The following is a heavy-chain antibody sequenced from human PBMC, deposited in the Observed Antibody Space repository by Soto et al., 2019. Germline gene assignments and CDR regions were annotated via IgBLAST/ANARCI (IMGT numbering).Heavy chain of an antibody. J-gene: IGHJ4*01. CDR2: LHYSGTT. CDR3: ARHVEWEILYYFEH. V-gene: IGHV4-59*08. CDR1: GGTSSDYY. D-gene: IGHD1-26*01. Sequence: LQTLSLTCTFSGGTSSDYYCSRLLQLPEKGPEWIGFLHYSGTTQYASSLQGRISISIDTSKMQFSLNLTSVTAADTAVYYCARHVEWEILYYFEHWGQGTPDTVSS.